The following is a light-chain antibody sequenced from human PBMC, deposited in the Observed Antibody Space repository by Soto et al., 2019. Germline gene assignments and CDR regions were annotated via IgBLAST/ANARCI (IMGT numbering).Light chain of an antibody. CDR2: DVS. CDR3: SSFSVASPL. Sequence: SALTQPASMSGSPGQSVTISCAGTSSDIGGYNYVSWYQHHPGTAPKLIIYDVSSRPSGVSHRFSGSKSGNTASLTISGLQAEDEADYYCSSFSVASPLFGTGTKVTVL. J-gene: IGLJ1*01. CDR1: SSDIGGYNY. V-gene: IGLV2-14*01.